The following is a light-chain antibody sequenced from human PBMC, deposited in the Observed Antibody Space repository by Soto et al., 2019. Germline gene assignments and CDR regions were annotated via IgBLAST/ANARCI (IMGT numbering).Light chain of an antibody. J-gene: IGLJ3*02. V-gene: IGLV2-14*03. CDR3: TSYSDGATLLV. CDR2: DVT. CDR1: SSDVGGFDY. Sequence: QSALTQPASVSGSPGQSITISCTGTSSDVGGFDYVSWFQHYPGKAPQLIIFDVTNRPSGISHRFSGSKSGNTASLTISGLLTEDEADYYCTSYSDGATLLVFGGGTKLTVL.